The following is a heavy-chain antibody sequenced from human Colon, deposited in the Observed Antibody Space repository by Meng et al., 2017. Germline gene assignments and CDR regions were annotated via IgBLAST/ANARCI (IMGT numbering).Heavy chain of an antibody. CDR2: IKGDGSGK. D-gene: IGHD6-19*01. V-gene: IGHV3-7*01. J-gene: IGHJ4*02. CDR3: EDWDSSG. Sequence: GESLKISCAASGFTFSNYWMSWVRQAPGKGLEWVASIKGDGSGKYYVDSVKGRFTIFRDNAKNSLYLQMNSLRADDTAVYYCEDWDSSGGGQGTLVTVSS. CDR1: GFTFSNYW.